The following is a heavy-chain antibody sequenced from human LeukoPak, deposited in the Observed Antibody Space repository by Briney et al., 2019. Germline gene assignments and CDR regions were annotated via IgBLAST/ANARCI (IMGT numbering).Heavy chain of an antibody. Sequence: PGGSLRLSCAASGFTFSSYGMHWVRQAPGEGLEWVAVIWYDGSNKYYADSVKGRFTISRDNSKNTLYLQMNSLRAEDTAVYYCARDNRAYGDELNYWGQGTLVTVSS. D-gene: IGHD4-17*01. CDR1: GFTFSSYG. J-gene: IGHJ4*02. CDR2: IWYDGSNK. V-gene: IGHV3-33*01. CDR3: ARDNRAYGDELNY.